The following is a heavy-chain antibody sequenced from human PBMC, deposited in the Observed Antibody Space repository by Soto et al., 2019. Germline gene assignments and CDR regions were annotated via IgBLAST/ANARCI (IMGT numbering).Heavy chain of an antibody. CDR3: ARDGLSDTAMVRPTGDYYYGMDV. CDR1: GDTFTVHY. J-gene: IGHJ6*02. V-gene: IGHV1-2*02. Sequence: ASVKGSCKASGDTFTVHYMHCVRQAPGQGLWCVGWINPNSGGTNYAQKFQGRVTMTRDTSISTAYMELSRLRAEDTAVYYCARDGLSDTAMVRPTGDYYYGMDVWGQGTTVTVSS. D-gene: IGHD5-18*01. CDR2: INPNSGGT.